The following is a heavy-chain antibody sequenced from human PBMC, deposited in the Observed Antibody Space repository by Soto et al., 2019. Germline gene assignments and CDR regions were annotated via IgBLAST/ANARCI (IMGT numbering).Heavy chain of an antibody. D-gene: IGHD1-26*01. V-gene: IGHV3-48*01. J-gene: IGHJ5*02. CDR1: GFTFSSYS. CDR3: ASHPERIGQIEWFDP. CDR2: ISSGSSTI. Sequence: EVQLVESGGGLVQPGGSLRLSCAASGFTFSSYSMNWVRQAPGKGLEWVSYISSGSSTIYYADSVKGRFTISRDNAKNKTCQQLKSTRAEDTDVYYCASHPERIGQIEWFDPWGQGTLVSVSS.